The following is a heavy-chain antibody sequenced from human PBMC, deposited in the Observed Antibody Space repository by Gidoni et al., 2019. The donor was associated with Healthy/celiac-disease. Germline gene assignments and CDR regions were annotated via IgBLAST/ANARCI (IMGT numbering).Heavy chain of an antibody. CDR3: ARDPLDYYGSGSYYYYGMDV. CDR2: IKQDGSEK. J-gene: IGHJ6*02. D-gene: IGHD3-10*01. Sequence: EVQLVESGGGLVQPGGSLRLSCAASGFTFSSYWMSWFRKAPGKGREWVANIKQDGSEKYYVDSVKGRFTISRDNAKNSLYLQMNSLRAEDTAVYYCARDPLDYYGSGSYYYYGMDVWGQGTTVTVSS. V-gene: IGHV3-7*03. CDR1: GFTFSSYW.